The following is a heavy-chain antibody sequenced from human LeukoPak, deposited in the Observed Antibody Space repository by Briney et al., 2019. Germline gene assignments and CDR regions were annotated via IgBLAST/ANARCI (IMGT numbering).Heavy chain of an antibody. V-gene: IGHV3-30-3*01. Sequence: GGSLRLSCAASGFTFSSYAMHWARQAPGKGLEWVAVISYDGSNKYYADSVKGRFTISRDNSKNTLYLQMNSLRAEDTAVYYCAKEGDDSSGYYSRVEYFQHWGQGTLVTVSS. CDR1: GFTFSSYA. CDR3: AKEGDDSSGYYSRVEYFQH. D-gene: IGHD3-22*01. J-gene: IGHJ1*01. CDR2: ISYDGSNK.